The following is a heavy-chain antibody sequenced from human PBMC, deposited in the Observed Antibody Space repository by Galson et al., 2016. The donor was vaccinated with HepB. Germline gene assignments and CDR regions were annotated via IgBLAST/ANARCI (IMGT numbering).Heavy chain of an antibody. Sequence: SVKVSCKVSGGTFTNYAINWVRQAPGQGLEWMGGITPLFGTTNYAQNFQGRVTITADESTSTAYMELSSLTSEDTAVYYCARGLGVETNHGIDYWGQGILVTVSS. CDR3: ARGLGVETNHGIDY. CDR1: GGTFTNYA. CDR2: ITPLFGTT. J-gene: IGHJ4*02. D-gene: IGHD4-23*01. V-gene: IGHV1-69*13.